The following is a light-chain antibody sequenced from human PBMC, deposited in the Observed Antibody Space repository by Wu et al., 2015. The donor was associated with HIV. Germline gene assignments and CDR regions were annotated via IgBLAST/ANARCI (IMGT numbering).Light chain of an antibody. J-gene: IGKJ2*02. CDR1: QSISNY. Sequence: DIQMTQSPSSLSASVGDRVTITCRASQSISNYLNWYQQKPGKAPKLLIYAASSLQSGVPSRFSGSGSGTDSTLTISSLQPEDFATYYCQQTYSTPGTFGQGTKLEIK. V-gene: IGKV1-39*01. CDR3: QQTYSTPGT. CDR2: AAS.